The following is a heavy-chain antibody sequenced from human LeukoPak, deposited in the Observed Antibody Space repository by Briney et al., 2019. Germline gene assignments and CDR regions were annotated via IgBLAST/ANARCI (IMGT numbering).Heavy chain of an antibody. V-gene: IGHV1-18*01. CDR2: ISAYNGNT. J-gene: IGHJ5*02. D-gene: IGHD2-2*03. Sequence: AASVEVSCKASGYTFTSYGISWVRPAPGQGLEWRGWISAYNGNTNYAQKLQGRVTMSTGTSTSTAYMELRSLRSDDTAVYYCAKVYGYCSSTSCYRGLDPWGQGTLVTVSS. CDR3: AKVYGYCSSTSCYRGLDP. CDR1: GYTFTSYG.